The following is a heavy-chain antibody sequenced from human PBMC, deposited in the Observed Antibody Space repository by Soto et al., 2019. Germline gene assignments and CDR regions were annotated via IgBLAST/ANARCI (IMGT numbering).Heavy chain of an antibody. J-gene: IGHJ4*02. CDR3: AKAEKNSAVAGYLEN. CDR2: ISGSGSIT. D-gene: IGHD6-19*01. CDR1: EFTFSNYA. Sequence: PGGSLRLSCAASEFTFSNYAMTWVRQAPGKGLEWVSSISGSGSITYYAESVKGRFAISRDNSKNTLFLQMNSLRAEDTAIYYCAKAEKNSAVAGYLENWGQGTQVTVSS. V-gene: IGHV3-23*01.